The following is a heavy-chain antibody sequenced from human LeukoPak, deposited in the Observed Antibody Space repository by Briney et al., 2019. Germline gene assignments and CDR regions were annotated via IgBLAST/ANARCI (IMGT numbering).Heavy chain of an antibody. V-gene: IGHV1-69*06. J-gene: IGHJ4*02. Sequence: SVKVSCKASGGTFSSYAISWVRQAPGQGLEWMGGIIPIFGTANYAQKFQGRVTITADKSTSTAYMELSSLRSDDTAVYYCARAYDLWFGGLWSDSYFDYWGQGTLVTVSS. CDR3: ARAYDLWFGGLWSDSYFDY. CDR1: GGTFSSYA. D-gene: IGHD3-10*01. CDR2: IIPIFGTA.